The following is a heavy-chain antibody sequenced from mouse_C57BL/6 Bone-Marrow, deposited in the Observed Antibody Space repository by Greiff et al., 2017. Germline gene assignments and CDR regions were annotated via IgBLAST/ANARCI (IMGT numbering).Heavy chain of an antibody. V-gene: IGHV1-26*01. J-gene: IGHJ3*01. Sequence: EVQLQQSGPELVKPGASVKISCKASGYTFTDYYMNWVKQSHGQSLEWIGDINPNNGGTSYNQKFKGKATLTVDKSSSTAYMELRSLTSEDSAVYYCASYEYLFAYWGQGTLVTVSA. D-gene: IGHD5-2*01. CDR2: INPNNGGT. CDR1: GYTFTDYY. CDR3: ASYEYLFAY.